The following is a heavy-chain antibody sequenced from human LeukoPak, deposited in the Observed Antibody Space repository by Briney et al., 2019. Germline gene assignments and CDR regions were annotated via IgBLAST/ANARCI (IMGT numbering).Heavy chain of an antibody. CDR2: TYYRSKWFN. CDR1: WDSVSRNSAT. CDR3: VRGVAVSGFGY. J-gene: IGHJ4*02. V-gene: IGHV6-1*01. Sequence: SGPVLVKPSQTLSLTCAISWDSVSRNSATCNLIRQSPSRGLEWLGRTYYRSKWFNDYAVSAQSRITINPDTSTNQVSLQLNSVTPEDTAVYYCVRGVAVSGFGYWGQGTLVTVSS. D-gene: IGHD5/OR15-5a*01.